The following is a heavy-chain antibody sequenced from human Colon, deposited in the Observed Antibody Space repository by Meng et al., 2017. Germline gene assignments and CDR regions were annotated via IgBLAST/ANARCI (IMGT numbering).Heavy chain of an antibody. CDR2: IYYSGST. J-gene: IGHJ5*02. V-gene: IGHV4-30-4*01. D-gene: IGHD4-17*01. CDR1: GGSISSGDYY. Sequence: QVPLQESGPGLVQPSQTLSLTCTVSGGSISSGDYYWSWMRQPPGKGLEWIGYIYYSGSTYSNASLKSRVTISIDRSKNQFSLKLSSVTAADTAVYYCARDRKHYGERGWFDPWGQGTLVTVSS. CDR3: ARDRKHYGERGWFDP.